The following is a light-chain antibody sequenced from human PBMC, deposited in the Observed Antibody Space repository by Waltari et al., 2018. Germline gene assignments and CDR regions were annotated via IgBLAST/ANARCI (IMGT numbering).Light chain of an antibody. V-gene: IGKV3-20*01. J-gene: IGKJ1*01. Sequence: EIVLTQSPGTLSLSPGERATLSCRASQSVSRTLAWYQQKPGQAPRLLIYDASTWATGIPDRFSGSGSGTDFSLTISRLGPEDFAVYYCQKYGTLPATFGQGTKVQIK. CDR2: DAS. CDR3: QKYGTLPAT. CDR1: QSVSRT.